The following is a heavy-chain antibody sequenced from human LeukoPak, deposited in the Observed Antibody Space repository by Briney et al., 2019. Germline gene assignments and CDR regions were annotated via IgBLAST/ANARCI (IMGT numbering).Heavy chain of an antibody. J-gene: IGHJ4*02. CDR3: AKGDYYYDSSGFDY. CDR2: ISGSGGST. CDR1: GFTFSSYA. Sequence: GGSLRLSSAASGFTFSSYAMSWVRQAPGKGLEWVSAISGSGGSTYYADSVKGRFTISRDNSKNTLYLQMNSLRAEDTAVYYCAKGDYYYDSSGFDYWGQGTLVTVSS. V-gene: IGHV3-23*01. D-gene: IGHD3-22*01.